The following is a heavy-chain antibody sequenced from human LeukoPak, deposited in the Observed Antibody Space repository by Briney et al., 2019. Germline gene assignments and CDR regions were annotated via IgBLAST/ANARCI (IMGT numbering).Heavy chain of an antibody. CDR3: ARDCGPLCYFDD. D-gene: IGHD2-21*01. CDR1: GFTFSSYA. V-gene: IGHV3-30-3*01. J-gene: IGHJ4*02. CDR2: ISYDGSNK. Sequence: GGSLRLSCAASGFTFSSYAMHWVRQAPGKGLEWVAVISYDGSNKYYADSVKGRFTISRDNSKNTLYLQMNSLRAEDTAVYYCARDCGPLCYFDDWGQGTLVTVSS.